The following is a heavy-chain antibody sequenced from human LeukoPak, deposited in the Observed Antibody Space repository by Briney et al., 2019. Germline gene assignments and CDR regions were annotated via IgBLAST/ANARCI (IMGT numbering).Heavy chain of an antibody. CDR2: IYHSGST. Sequence: SETLSLTCTVSGGSLSTYYWSWIRQPPGKGLEWLGFIYHSGSTTYNPSLRSRVTISLDTSKNQISLNLSSVTAADTAVYYCARDRRRYNWGYSDVGYWGQGTLVTVSS. J-gene: IGHJ4*02. CDR1: GGSLSTYY. CDR3: ARDRRRYNWGYSDVGY. V-gene: IGHV4-59*01. D-gene: IGHD1-20*01.